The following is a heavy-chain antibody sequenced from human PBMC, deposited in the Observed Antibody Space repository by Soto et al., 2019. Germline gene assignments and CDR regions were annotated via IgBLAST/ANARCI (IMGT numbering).Heavy chain of an antibody. CDR3: ARAAVPGSGAYHLDY. CDR1: GGTFSSYA. J-gene: IGHJ4*02. V-gene: IGHV1-69*12. D-gene: IGHD4-17*01. CDR2: IIPIFGTA. Sequence: QVQLVQSGAEVKKPGSSVKVSCKASGGTFSSYAISWVRQAPGQGLEWMGGIIPIFGTANYAQKFQGRVTITADESPSKAYMELSSLRSEDTAVYYCARAAVPGSGAYHLDYWGQGTLVTVSS.